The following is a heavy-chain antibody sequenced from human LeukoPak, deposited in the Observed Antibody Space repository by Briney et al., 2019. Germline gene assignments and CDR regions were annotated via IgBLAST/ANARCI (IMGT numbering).Heavy chain of an antibody. J-gene: IGHJ5*02. Sequence: ASVKVSCKASGYIFTDYYMHWVRQAPGQELGWMGRISAYNGNTNYAQKLQGRVTMTTDTSTSTAYMELRSLRSDDTAVYYCARGRRQLERQMYWFDPWGQGTLVTVSS. CDR1: GYIFTDYY. CDR2: ISAYNGNT. CDR3: ARGRRQLERQMYWFDP. D-gene: IGHD1-1*01. V-gene: IGHV1-18*04.